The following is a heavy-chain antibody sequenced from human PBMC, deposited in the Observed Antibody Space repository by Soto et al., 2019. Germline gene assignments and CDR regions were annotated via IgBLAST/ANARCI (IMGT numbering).Heavy chain of an antibody. D-gene: IGHD2-21*01. Sequence: EVQLVESGGGLVQPGGSLRLSCAASGFTFNTYPMNWVRRAPGKGLEWISYISASTTFISYADSVRGRFAISRDNAENSLYLQMNSLRDEDTAVYYCAGDSAYAFDIWSQGTMVTVSS. CDR3: AGDSAYAFDI. CDR1: GFTFNTYP. V-gene: IGHV3-48*02. CDR2: ISASTTFI. J-gene: IGHJ3*02.